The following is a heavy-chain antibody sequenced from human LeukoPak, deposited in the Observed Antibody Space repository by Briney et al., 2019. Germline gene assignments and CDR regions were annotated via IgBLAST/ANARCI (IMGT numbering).Heavy chain of an antibody. CDR1: GYTFTSYA. J-gene: IGHJ6*03. D-gene: IGHD2-8*01. V-gene: IGHV7-4-1*02. CDR3: ARVGKYCTNGVCYPGADYYYYMDV. Sequence: ASVKVSCKASGYTFTSYAMNWVRQAPGQGREWMGWINTNTGNPTYAQGFTGRFVFSLDTSVSTAYLQISSIKAEDTAVYYCARVGKYCTNGVCYPGADYYYYMDVWGKGTTVTVSS. CDR2: INTNTGNP.